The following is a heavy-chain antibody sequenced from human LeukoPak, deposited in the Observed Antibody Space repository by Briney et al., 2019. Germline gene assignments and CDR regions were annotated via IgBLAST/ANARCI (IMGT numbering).Heavy chain of an antibody. CDR2: ISAYNGNT. V-gene: IGHV1-18*01. J-gene: IGHJ4*02. Sequence: SVKVSCKASGYTFTSYGISWVRQAPGQGLEWMGWISAYNGNTNYAQKLQGRVTMTTDTSTSTAYMELRSLRSDDTAVYYCAREDCTNGVCYTPFDYWGQGTLVTVSS. CDR3: AREDCTNGVCYTPFDY. CDR1: GYTFTSYG. D-gene: IGHD2-8*01.